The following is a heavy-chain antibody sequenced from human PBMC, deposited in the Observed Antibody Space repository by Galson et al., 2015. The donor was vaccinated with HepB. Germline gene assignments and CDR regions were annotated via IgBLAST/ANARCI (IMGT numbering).Heavy chain of an antibody. J-gene: IGHJ4*02. CDR2: IRSKAYGGTT. V-gene: IGHV3-49*03. CDR1: GFTFGDYA. CDR3: TRANSGSYYRPTDY. Sequence: SLRLSCAASGFTFGDYAMSWFRQAPGKGLEWVGFIRSKAYGGTTEYAASVKGRFTISRDDSKSIAYLQMNSLKTEDTAVYYCTRANSGSYYRPTDYWGQGTLVAVSS. D-gene: IGHD1-26*01.